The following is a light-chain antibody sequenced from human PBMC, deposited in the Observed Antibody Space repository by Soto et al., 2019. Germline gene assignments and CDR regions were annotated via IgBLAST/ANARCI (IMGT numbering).Light chain of an antibody. Sequence: EIVLTQSPATLALSPCERATLSCRASQSVSSYLGWYQQKPGQAPRLLIYDASNRATGIPARFSGSWSGADFTLTISSLEPEDSAVYYCQHRGNWPPTWTFGQGTKVDI. J-gene: IGKJ1*01. CDR3: QHRGNWPPTWT. V-gene: IGKV3-11*01. CDR2: DAS. CDR1: QSVSSY.